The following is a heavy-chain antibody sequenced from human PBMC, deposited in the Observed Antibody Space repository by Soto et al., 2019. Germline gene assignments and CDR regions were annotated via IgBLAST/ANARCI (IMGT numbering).Heavy chain of an antibody. CDR2: VYHTGRT. CDR3: ARDFAYFDS. V-gene: IGHV4-61*01. J-gene: IGHJ4*02. Sequence: QVQLQESGPGLVKPSETLSLTCTVSGGSFKSGRYSWSWIRQPPWKGLEWIGYVYHTGRTSYNPSLKSRVSISMDTSKNQFSLNLDSVTAADTAVYFCARDFAYFDSWGQGTLVTVSS. CDR1: GGSFKSGRYS. D-gene: IGHD3-3*01.